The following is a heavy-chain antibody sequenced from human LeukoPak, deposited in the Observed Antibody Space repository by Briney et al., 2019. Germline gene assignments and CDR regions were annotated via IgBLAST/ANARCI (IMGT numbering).Heavy chain of an antibody. J-gene: IGHJ4*02. D-gene: IGHD5-12*01. CDR2: IYYSGST. CDR3: ARVSGYDWESFYDY. CDR1: GGYINTRSYF. V-gene: IGHV4-61*05. Sequence: SETLSLTCSASGGYINTRSYFWGWIRQSPGKGLEWIGYIYYSGSTNYNPSLKSRVTISVDTSKNQFSLKLNSVTAADTAVYYCARVSGYDWESFYDYWGQGTLVTVSS.